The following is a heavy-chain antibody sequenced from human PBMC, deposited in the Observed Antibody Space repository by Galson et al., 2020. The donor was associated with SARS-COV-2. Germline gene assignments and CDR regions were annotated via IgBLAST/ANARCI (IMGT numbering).Heavy chain of an antibody. J-gene: IGHJ4*02. CDR2: ISSSSSYI. D-gene: IGHD1-26*01. CDR1: GFTFSSYS. CDR3: ARDPLNYSGSYGEGY. Sequence: GESLKISCAASGFTFSSYSMNWVRQAPGKGLEWVSSISSSSSYIYYADSVKGRFTISRDNAKNSLYLQMNSLRAEDTAVYYCARDPLNYSGSYGEGYWGQGTLVTVSS. V-gene: IGHV3-21*01.